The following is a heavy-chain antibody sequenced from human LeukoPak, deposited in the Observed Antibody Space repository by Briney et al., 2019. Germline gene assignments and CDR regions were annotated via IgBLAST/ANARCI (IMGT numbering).Heavy chain of an antibody. J-gene: IGHJ3*02. CDR2: ISAYNGNT. Sequence: ASVKVSCKASGYTFTSYGISWVRQAPGQGLEWMGWISAYNGNTNYAQKLQGRVTMTTDTSTSTAYMELRSLRSDDTAVYCCARAEGYDSSGYTEDAFDIWGQGTMVTVSS. D-gene: IGHD3-22*01. CDR3: ARAEGYDSSGYTEDAFDI. V-gene: IGHV1-18*01. CDR1: GYTFTSYG.